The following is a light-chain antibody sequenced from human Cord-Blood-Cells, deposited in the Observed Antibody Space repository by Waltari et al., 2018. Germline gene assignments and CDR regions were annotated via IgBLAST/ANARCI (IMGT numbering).Light chain of an antibody. CDR1: QSVSSY. J-gene: IGKJ4*01. CDR3: QQRSNWPRA. CDR2: DAS. Sequence: EIVLTQSPATLSLSPGVSATLSCRASQSVSSYLAWYQQKPGQDPRLLIYDASNRATGIPARFSGSGSGADFTLTISSLEPEDFAVYYCQQRSNWPRAFGGGTKVEIK. V-gene: IGKV3-11*01.